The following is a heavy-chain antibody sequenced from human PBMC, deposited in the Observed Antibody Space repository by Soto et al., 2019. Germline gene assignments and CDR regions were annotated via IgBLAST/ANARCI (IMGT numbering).Heavy chain of an antibody. D-gene: IGHD3-10*01. V-gene: IGHV3-23*01. Sequence: EVQLLESGGGLVQPGGSLRLSCAASGFTFSSYAMSWVRQAPGKGLEWVSAISGSGGSTYYADSVKGRFTISRDNSKNTPYLQMNSLRAEDTAVYYCAKVPAPSITMPELPLWGQGTLVTVSS. CDR3: AKVPAPSITMPELPL. CDR2: ISGSGGST. CDR1: GFTFSSYA. J-gene: IGHJ1*01.